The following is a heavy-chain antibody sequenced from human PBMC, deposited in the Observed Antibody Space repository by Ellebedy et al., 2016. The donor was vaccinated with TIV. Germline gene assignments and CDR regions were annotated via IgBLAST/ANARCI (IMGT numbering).Heavy chain of an antibody. Sequence: PGGSLRLSCAASGFTFSRYNMTWVRQAPGKGLEWVSYIGVTSNFIHSADSVKGRFTISRDNAKNSLYLQMKSLRDDDTAVYFCARDGGRAYDLDYWGQGTLVTVSS. CDR3: ARDGGRAYDLDY. CDR2: IGVTSNFI. J-gene: IGHJ4*02. CDR1: GFTFSRYN. D-gene: IGHD5-12*01. V-gene: IGHV3-48*02.